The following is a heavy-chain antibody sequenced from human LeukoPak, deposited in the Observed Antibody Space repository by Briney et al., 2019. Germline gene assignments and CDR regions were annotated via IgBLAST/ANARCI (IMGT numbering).Heavy chain of an antibody. CDR3: ARAQGYDSSGSSN. Sequence: ASVKVSCKASGYTFTGYYMHWVRQAPGQGLEWMGWISPYTGNTNYGQNFQGRVTMTTDTSTSTAYMELRSLRSDDTAVYYCARAQGYDSSGSSNWGQGTLVTVSS. CDR1: GYTFTGYY. J-gene: IGHJ4*02. CDR2: ISPYTGNT. D-gene: IGHD3-22*01. V-gene: IGHV1-18*04.